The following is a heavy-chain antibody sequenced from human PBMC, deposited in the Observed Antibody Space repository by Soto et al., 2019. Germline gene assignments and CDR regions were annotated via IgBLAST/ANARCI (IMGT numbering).Heavy chain of an antibody. V-gene: IGHV1-69*01. CDR1: GGTFSSYA. D-gene: IGHD3-22*01. Sequence: QVQLVQSGAEVKKPGSSVKVSCKAYGGTFSSYAISWVRQAHGQGLEWRGGIIPIFGTANYAQKFQGRVTITAAETQRTAYMAPSRLRSEDTAVYYCSIKKMSGSGSRLDYWGQGTPVTVSS. J-gene: IGHJ4*02. CDR3: SIKKMSGSGSRLDY. CDR2: IIPIFGTA.